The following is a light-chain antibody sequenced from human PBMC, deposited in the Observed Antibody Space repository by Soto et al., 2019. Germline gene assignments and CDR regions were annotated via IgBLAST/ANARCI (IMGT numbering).Light chain of an antibody. J-gene: IGLJ3*02. Sequence: QSVLTQPPSVSGTPGLRVNISCSGGISNIGKDTVNWYQQLPGTAPKLLMFNDDKRTSGVPDRFSGSRSGTSASLAISGLQSDAEAVYFCSTWEDSLNGGVFGGGTKLTVL. CDR3: STWEDSLNGGV. CDR1: ISNIGKDT. CDR2: NDD. V-gene: IGLV1-44*01.